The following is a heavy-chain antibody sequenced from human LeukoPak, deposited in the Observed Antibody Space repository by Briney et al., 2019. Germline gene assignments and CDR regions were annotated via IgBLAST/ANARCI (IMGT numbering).Heavy chain of an antibody. Sequence: SVKVSCKASGGTFSSYAISRVRQAPGQGLEWMGGIIPIFGTANYAQKFQGRVTITTDESTSTAYMELSSLRSEDTAVYYCARDITRGDYVGTWFDPWGQGTPVTVSS. J-gene: IGHJ5*02. CDR1: GGTFSSYA. V-gene: IGHV1-69*05. D-gene: IGHD4-17*01. CDR3: ARDITRGDYVGTWFDP. CDR2: IIPIFGTA.